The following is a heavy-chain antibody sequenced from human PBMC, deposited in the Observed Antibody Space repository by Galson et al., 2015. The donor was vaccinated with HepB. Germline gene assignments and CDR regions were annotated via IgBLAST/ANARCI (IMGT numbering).Heavy chain of an antibody. Sequence: SLRLSCAASEFTFSTYWMSWVRQAPGKGLESVANINLDGSQTFYVDSVKGRFTISRDNAKDSLFLQMNSLRAEDTAVYYCARDGDGAVEYDHWAQGTLVTVSS. CDR2: INLDGSQT. CDR3: ARDGDGAVEYDH. CDR1: EFTFSTYW. V-gene: IGHV3-7*01. D-gene: IGHD6-19*01. J-gene: IGHJ4*02.